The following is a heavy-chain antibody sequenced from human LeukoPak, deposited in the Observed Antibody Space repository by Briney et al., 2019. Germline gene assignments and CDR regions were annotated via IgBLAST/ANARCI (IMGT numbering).Heavy chain of an antibody. V-gene: IGHV4-34*01. J-gene: IGHJ4*02. CDR2: INHSGST. CDR1: GGSFSGYY. Sequence: SETLSLTCAVYGGSFSGYYWSWIRQPPGKGLEWIGEINHSGSTNYYPSLKSRGTIPVDTSKNQFSLKLSSVPAADTAVYYCARVKVVVVPAAMDYWGQGTLVTVSS. CDR3: ARVKVVVVPAAMDY. D-gene: IGHD2-2*01.